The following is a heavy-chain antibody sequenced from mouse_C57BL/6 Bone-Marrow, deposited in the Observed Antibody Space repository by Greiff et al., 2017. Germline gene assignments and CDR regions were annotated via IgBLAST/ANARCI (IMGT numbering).Heavy chain of an antibody. CDR3: TRCYYGSSYNCSMDY. J-gene: IGHJ4*01. D-gene: IGHD1-1*01. CDR2: ISSGGDYI. Sequence: EVKVVESGEGLVKPGGSLTLSCAASGFTFSSYAMSWVRQTPEKRLEWVAYISSGGDYIYYADTVKGRFTISRDNARNTLYLQMSSLKSEDTARYYCTRCYYGSSYNCSMDYWGQGTSVTVSS. V-gene: IGHV5-9-1*02. CDR1: GFTFSSYA.